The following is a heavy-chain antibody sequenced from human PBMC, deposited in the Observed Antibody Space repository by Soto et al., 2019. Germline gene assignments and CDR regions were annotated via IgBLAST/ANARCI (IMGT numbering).Heavy chain of an antibody. D-gene: IGHD6-6*01. CDR2: IYSGGST. J-gene: IGHJ4*02. CDR3: RGTARFSNFDY. Sequence: GGSLRLSCAASGFTVSSNYMSWVRQAPGKGLEWVSVIYSGGSTYYADSVKGRFTISRDNSKNTLYLQMNSLRAEDTAVYYCRGTARFSNFDYWGQGTLVTVSS. CDR1: GFTVSSNY. V-gene: IGHV3-66*01.